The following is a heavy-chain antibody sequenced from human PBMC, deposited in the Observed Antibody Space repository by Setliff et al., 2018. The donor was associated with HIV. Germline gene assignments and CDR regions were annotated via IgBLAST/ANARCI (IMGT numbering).Heavy chain of an antibody. CDR3: ARSQPDTIFGVVIFDY. Sequence: SETLSLTCTVSGGSISSSGPGDYWGGVRQAPGGGLEWMGSVYYSGSTYYNPSLKSRVTISLDTSKNQLSLRLTSMTAADTAVYYCARSQPDTIFGVVIFDYWGQGKMVTVSS. CDR2: VYYSGST. D-gene: IGHD3-3*01. CDR1: GGSISSSGPGDY. V-gene: IGHV4-39*01. J-gene: IGHJ4*02.